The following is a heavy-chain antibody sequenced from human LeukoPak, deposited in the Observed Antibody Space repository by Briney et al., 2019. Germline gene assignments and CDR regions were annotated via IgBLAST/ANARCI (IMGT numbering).Heavy chain of an antibody. Sequence: GGSLRLSCAASGFTFSSYWMSWVRQVPGKGLEWVATMKQDGSEIYYVDSVKGRFTISRDNAKNSLYLQMNSLRAEDTAVYYCARDAAYYGSGSYSYWGQGTLVTVSS. J-gene: IGHJ4*02. CDR2: MKQDGSEI. CDR3: ARDAAYYGSGSYSY. CDR1: GFTFSSYW. V-gene: IGHV3-7*01. D-gene: IGHD3-10*01.